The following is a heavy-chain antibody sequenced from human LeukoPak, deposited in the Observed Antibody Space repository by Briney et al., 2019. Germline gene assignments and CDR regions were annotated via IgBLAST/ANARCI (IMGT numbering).Heavy chain of an antibody. Sequence: SETLSLTCTVSGGSISSSSDLWGWIRQPPGKGLEWIGAIYFRGTTYYNPSLKSRVTISVDTSKSQFSLNLNSVTAADTAVYYCARIQLWSTTWFDPWGQGTLVTVSS. V-gene: IGHV4-39*01. J-gene: IGHJ5*02. CDR2: IYFRGTT. CDR1: GGSISSSSDL. CDR3: ARIQLWSTTWFDP. D-gene: IGHD5-18*01.